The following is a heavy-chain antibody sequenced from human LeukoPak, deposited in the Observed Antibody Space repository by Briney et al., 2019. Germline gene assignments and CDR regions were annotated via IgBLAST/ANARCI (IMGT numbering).Heavy chain of an antibody. J-gene: IGHJ4*01. V-gene: IGHV4-30-4*08. CDR1: GGSISSGDYY. Sequence: SQTLSLTCTVSGGSISSGDYYWRWIRQPPGKGLEWIGYIYYSGSTYYNPSLKSRVTISVDTSKNQFSLKLSSVTAADTAVYYCARGEYYYDSSGYRYWGQEPWSPSPQ. CDR2: IYYSGST. D-gene: IGHD3-22*01. CDR3: ARGEYYYDSSGYRY.